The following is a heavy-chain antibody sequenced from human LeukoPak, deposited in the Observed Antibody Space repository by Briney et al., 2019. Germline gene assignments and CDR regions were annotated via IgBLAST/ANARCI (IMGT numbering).Heavy chain of an antibody. Sequence: SEKVSCKASGGTFSSYAISWVRQAPGQGLEWMGGIIPIFGTANYAQKFQGRVTITADESTSTAYMELSSLRSEDTAVYYCASHRRFLEWLSFFDYWGQGTLVTVSS. CDR1: GGTFSSYA. CDR3: ASHRRFLEWLSFFDY. CDR2: IIPIFGTA. V-gene: IGHV1-69*13. J-gene: IGHJ4*02. D-gene: IGHD3-3*01.